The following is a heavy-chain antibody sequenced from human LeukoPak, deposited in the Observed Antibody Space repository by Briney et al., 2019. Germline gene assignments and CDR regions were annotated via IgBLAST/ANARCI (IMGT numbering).Heavy chain of an antibody. CDR1: GYTFTGYY. J-gene: IGHJ4*02. Sequence: SVKVSCKTSGYTFTGYYIHWVRQAPGQGLEWIGWINPNNGGTNYAQKFQDRVTMTRDTSISTAYMELSRLTSDDTAVYYCARDQNFHGSGGYYGIDCWGQGTLVTVSS. V-gene: IGHV1-2*02. CDR2: INPNNGGT. CDR3: ARDQNFHGSGGYYGIDC. D-gene: IGHD3-22*01.